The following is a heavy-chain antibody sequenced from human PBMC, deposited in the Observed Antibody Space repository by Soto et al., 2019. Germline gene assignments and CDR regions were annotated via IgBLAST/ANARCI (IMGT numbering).Heavy chain of an antibody. Sequence: EVQLLESGGGLVQPGGSLRLSCAASGFTFNNCAWTWVRQPPGKGLEWVSAISGGGDTTSYAYSLKGRFTVSRDGSKNTRYLQMSSLRAEDTALYYCAKGRGGSGSLTPRVDFWGQGTLVTVSS. CDR2: ISGGGDTT. V-gene: IGHV3-23*01. CDR3: AKGRGGSGSLTPRVDF. J-gene: IGHJ4*02. CDR1: GFTFNNCA. D-gene: IGHD3-10*01.